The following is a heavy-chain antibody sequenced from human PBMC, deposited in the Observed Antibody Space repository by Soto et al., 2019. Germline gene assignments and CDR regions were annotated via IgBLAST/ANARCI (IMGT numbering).Heavy chain of an antibody. D-gene: IGHD2-8*01. Sequence: EVQLVESGGGLVQPGGSLKLSCAASGFTFSGSAMHWVRQASGKGLEWVGRIRSKANSYATAYAASVKGRFTISRDDSKNTAYLQMNSLKTEDTAVYYCAGRMVYAIFRSDYGMDVWGQGTTVTVSS. CDR3: AGRMVYAIFRSDYGMDV. CDR1: GFTFSGSA. CDR2: IRSKANSYAT. J-gene: IGHJ6*02. V-gene: IGHV3-73*02.